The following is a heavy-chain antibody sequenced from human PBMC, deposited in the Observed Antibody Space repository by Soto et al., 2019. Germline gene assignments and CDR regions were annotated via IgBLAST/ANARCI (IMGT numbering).Heavy chain of an antibody. CDR3: AKDCLLWFGESCYYGMDV. J-gene: IGHJ6*02. V-gene: IGHV3-23*01. Sequence: PGGSLRLSCAASGFTFSSYAMSWVRQAPGKGLEWVSAISGSGGSTYYADSVKGRFTISRDNSKNTLYLQMNSLRAEDTAVYYCAKDCLLWFGESCYYGMDVWGQGTTVTVS. D-gene: IGHD3-10*01. CDR1: GFTFSSYA. CDR2: ISGSGGST.